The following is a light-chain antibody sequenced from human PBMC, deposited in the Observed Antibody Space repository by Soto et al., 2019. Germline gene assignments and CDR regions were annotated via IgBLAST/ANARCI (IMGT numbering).Light chain of an antibody. CDR2: GAS. CDR1: QSLRSTY. V-gene: IGKV3-20*01. Sequence: EIVLTQSPGTLSLSPGEGATLSCRASQSLRSTYLAWYQQKPGQAPRLLIYGASDRATGIPDRFSGSGSGTVFTLTISRLEPEDFAVYYCLQYGNSPRTFGQGTKVDIK. J-gene: IGKJ1*01. CDR3: LQYGNSPRT.